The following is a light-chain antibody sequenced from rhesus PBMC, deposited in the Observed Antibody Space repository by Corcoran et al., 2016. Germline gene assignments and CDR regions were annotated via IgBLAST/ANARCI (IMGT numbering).Light chain of an antibody. J-gene: IGKJ1*01. CDR2: EAS. CDR1: QGITND. V-gene: IGKV1-21*01. Sequence: DIQMTQSPSSLSASVGDRVTITCRASQGITNDLAWYQQKQGETTTLLVYEASSLQSGIPSRSSGSGDGTDVTLNISSLQSEDFATYCCQQYYTTPRTFGQGTKVEIK. CDR3: QQYYTTPRT.